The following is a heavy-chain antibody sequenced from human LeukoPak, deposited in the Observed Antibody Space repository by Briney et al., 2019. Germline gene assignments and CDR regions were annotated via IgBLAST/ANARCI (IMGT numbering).Heavy chain of an antibody. V-gene: IGHV3-23*01. CDR2: ISGSGGST. D-gene: IGHD4-11*01. Sequence: GGSLRLSCAASGFTFSSYAMSWVRQAPGKGLEWVSAISGSGGSTYYADSVKGRFTISRDNSKNTLYLQMNSLRAEDTAVYYCAKASDYSNPHYYYYYMDVWGKGTPVTVSS. J-gene: IGHJ6*03. CDR3: AKASDYSNPHYYYYYMDV. CDR1: GFTFSSYA.